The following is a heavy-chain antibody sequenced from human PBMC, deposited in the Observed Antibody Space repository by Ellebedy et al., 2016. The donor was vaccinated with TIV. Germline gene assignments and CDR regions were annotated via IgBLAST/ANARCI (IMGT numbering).Heavy chain of an antibody. CDR2: IYYSGST. J-gene: IGHJ4*02. V-gene: IGHV4-59*01. CDR1: GGSISSYY. Sequence: MPSETLSLTCTVSGGSISSYYWSWIRQPPGKGLEWIGYIYYSGSTNYNPSLKSRVTISVDTSKNQFSLKLSSVTAADTAVYYCARGSGYSGNDDFDYWGQGTLVTVSS. CDR3: ARGSGYSGNDDFDY. D-gene: IGHD1-26*01.